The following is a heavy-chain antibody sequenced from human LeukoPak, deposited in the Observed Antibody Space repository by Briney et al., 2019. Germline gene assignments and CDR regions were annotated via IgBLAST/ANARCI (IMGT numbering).Heavy chain of an antibody. CDR1: GYTFTNYF. V-gene: IGHV1-46*01. J-gene: IGHJ4*02. CDR2: INPSAGST. D-gene: IGHD4-17*01. Sequence: GASVKVSCKASGYTFTNYFMHWVRQAPGQGLEWMGIINPSAGSTSYAQKFQGRVTMTRDLSMSTVYMELSSLRSEDTAMYYCARDLSPGTVTIFNYWGQGSLVTVSS. CDR3: ARDLSPGTVTIFNY.